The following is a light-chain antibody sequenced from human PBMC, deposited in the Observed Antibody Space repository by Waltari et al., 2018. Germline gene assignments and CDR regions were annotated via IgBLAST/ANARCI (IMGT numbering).Light chain of an antibody. J-gene: IGKJ4*01. CDR1: HTINNY. CDR3: QQYFGLPLT. CDR2: DAS. V-gene: IGKV1-5*01. Sequence: DIQMTQSPSTLSASEGDRVTITCRASHTINNYLAWYQQKPGKAPKLVIYDASSLESGVPDRFSGSGSGTDFTLTISSLQAEDVAVYYCQQYFGLPLTFGGGTKLEIK.